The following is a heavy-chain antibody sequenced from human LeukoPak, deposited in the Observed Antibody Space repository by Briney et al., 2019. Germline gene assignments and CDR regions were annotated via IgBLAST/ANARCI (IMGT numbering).Heavy chain of an antibody. J-gene: IGHJ4*02. D-gene: IGHD4-17*01. V-gene: IGHV4-4*07. CDR2: IYTGGST. Sequence: SETLSLTCTVSVGSISTYYWSWIRQPAGKGLEWIGRIYTGGSTNYNPSLESRVTMSINTPENHFSLKLRSVTAADTAVYYCARSDYGDPGFDYWGQGTLVTVSS. CDR3: ARSDYGDPGFDY. CDR1: VGSISTYY.